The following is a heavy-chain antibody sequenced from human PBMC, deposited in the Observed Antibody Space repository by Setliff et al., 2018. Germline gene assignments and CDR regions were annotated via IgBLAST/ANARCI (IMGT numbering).Heavy chain of an antibody. Sequence: GASVKVSCKTSGGTFSSFTIICVRQAPGQGLEWMEGIIPFSGTANYARKFQGRVTIITDESTSTAYMQLSSLGSDDTAVYYCVREGVDSRSSTDYRYYMDVWGKGTTVTVSS. CDR2: IIPFSGTA. CDR1: GGTFSSFT. CDR3: VREGVDSRSSTDYRYYMDV. V-gene: IGHV1-69*05. D-gene: IGHD3-22*01. J-gene: IGHJ6*03.